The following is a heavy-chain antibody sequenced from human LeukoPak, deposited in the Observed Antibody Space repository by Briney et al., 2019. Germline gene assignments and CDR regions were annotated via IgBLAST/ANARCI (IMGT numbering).Heavy chain of an antibody. CDR1: GFTFSRSW. V-gene: IGHV3-74*01. CDR3: ARGPAANSGNYYVGDY. D-gene: IGHD1-26*01. CDR2: INDDGSTT. Sequence: GGSLRLSCAASGFTFSRSWMHWVRQAPGKGLVWVSRINDDGSTTSYADSVKGRFTISRDNAKKTLFLQMNSMRAEDTGVYYCARGPAANSGNYYVGDYWGQGTLVTVSS. J-gene: IGHJ4*02.